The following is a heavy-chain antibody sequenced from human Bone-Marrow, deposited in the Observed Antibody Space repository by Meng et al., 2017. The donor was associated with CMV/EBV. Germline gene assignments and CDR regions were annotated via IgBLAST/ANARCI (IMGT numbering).Heavy chain of an antibody. V-gene: IGHV3-23*01. D-gene: IGHD3-3*01. CDR3: AKERPYYDFWSGYSYYYGMDV. CDR2: ISGSGGST. CDR1: GFTFSSYA. J-gene: IGHJ6*01. Sequence: AGSLRLSCAASGFTFSSYAMSWVRQAPGKGLEWVSAISGSGGSTYYADSVKGRFTISRDNSKNTLYLQMNSLRAEDTAVYYCAKERPYYDFWSGYSYYYGMDVWGQGTTVTGSS.